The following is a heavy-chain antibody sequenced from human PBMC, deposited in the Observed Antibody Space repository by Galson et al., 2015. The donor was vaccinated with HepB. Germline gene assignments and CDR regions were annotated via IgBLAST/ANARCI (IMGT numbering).Heavy chain of an antibody. CDR3: AGHRSRSWFAIWWDS. V-gene: IGHV1-69*06. CDR1: EDTFNEYS. D-gene: IGHD2-21*01. J-gene: IGHJ4*02. Sequence: SVKVSCKASEDTFNEYSISWVRQAPGQGLEWMGGIIPMSGSTNYAHKFRGRITVTADKSTTTVNMDMTGLRSEDTAVYYCAGHRSRSWFAIWWDSWGQGTLVTVSS. CDR2: IIPMSGST.